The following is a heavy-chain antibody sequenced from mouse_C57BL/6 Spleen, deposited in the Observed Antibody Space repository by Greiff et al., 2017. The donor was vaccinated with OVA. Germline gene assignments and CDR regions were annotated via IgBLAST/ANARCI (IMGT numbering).Heavy chain of an antibody. CDR1: GFTFSSYA. V-gene: IGHV5-4*03. Sequence: EVKVVESGGGLVKPGGSLKLSCAASGFTFSSYAMSWVRQTPEKRLEWVATISDGGSYTYYPDNVKGRFTISRDNAKNNLYLQMSHLKSEDTAMYYCARGYYGSSLWYFDVWGTGTTVTVSS. D-gene: IGHD1-1*01. CDR3: ARGYYGSSLWYFDV. J-gene: IGHJ1*03. CDR2: ISDGGSYT.